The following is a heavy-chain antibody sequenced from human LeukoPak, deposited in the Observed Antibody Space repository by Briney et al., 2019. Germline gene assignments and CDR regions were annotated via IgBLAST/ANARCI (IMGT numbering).Heavy chain of an antibody. CDR1: GGSISSGGYY. Sequence: SETLSLTCTVSGGSISSGGYYWSWIRQPPGKGLEWIGYIYHSGSTYYNPSLKSRVTISVDTSKNQFSLKLSSVTAADTAVYYCARGKIGSRFDYWGQGTLVTVSS. V-gene: IGHV4-61*08. D-gene: IGHD3-10*01. CDR3: ARGKIGSRFDY. J-gene: IGHJ4*02. CDR2: IYHSGST.